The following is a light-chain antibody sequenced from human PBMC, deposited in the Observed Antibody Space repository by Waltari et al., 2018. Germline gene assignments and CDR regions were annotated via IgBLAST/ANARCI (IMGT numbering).Light chain of an antibody. J-gene: IGLJ2*01. V-gene: IGLV2-14*03. CDR1: SRDIGGYRY. CDR2: DVN. CDR3: SSFTFNTLL. Sequence: QSALSQPASVSGSPGQTITISCTGTSRDIGGYRYVSWYQQHPGKAPKLMIFDVNNRPSGVSNRFSGSKSGNTASLTISGLQAEDEANYYCSSFTFNTLLFGGGTKLTVL.